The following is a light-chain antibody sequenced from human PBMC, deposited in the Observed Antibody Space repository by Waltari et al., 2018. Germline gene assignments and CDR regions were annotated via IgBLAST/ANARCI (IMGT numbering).Light chain of an antibody. V-gene: IGLV1-40*01. CDR1: GSNIRAGYD. CDR2: GVN. J-gene: IGLJ2*01. CDR3: QSYDTTLSVV. Sequence: QSVLTQPPSASGAPGQRVTISCPGSGSNIRAGYDLHWYRQLPGKAPTLLIYGVNTRPPGVSDRFSGSQFDTSASLAIAGLQADDEADYYCQSYDTTLSVVFGGGTKLTVL.